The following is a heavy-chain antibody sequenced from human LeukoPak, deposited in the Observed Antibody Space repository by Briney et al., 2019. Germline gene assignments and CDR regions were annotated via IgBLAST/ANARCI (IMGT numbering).Heavy chain of an antibody. CDR2: IYYSGST. CDR1: DGSISSSSYY. CDR3: ARHRKVDTAGDY. J-gene: IGHJ4*02. Sequence: PSETLSLTCTVSDGSISSSSYYWGWIRQPPGKGLEWIGSIYYSGSTYYNPSLKSRVTISADTSKNQFSLKLISVTAADTAVYYCARHRKVDTAGDYWGQGTLVTVSS. V-gene: IGHV4-39*01. D-gene: IGHD5-18*01.